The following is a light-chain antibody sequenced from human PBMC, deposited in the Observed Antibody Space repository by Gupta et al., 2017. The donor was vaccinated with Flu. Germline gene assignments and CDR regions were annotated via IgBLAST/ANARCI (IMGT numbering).Light chain of an antibody. V-gene: IGLV1-40*01. J-gene: IGLJ1*01. CDR1: SSNIGAGYD. CDR2: GNS. Sequence: TISCTGSSSNIGAGYDVHWYQQLPGTAPKLLIYGNSNRPSGVPDRFSGSKSGTSASLAITGLQAEDEADYYCQSYDSSLSGSYVFGTGTKVTVL. CDR3: QSYDSSLSGSYV.